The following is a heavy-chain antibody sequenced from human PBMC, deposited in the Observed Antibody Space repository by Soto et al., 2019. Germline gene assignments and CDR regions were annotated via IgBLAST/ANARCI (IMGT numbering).Heavy chain of an antibody. CDR3: TTDLWRIAVVVGSTGYFNP. D-gene: IGHD2-15*01. CDR2: IKSKSDGGTI. Sequence: PGGSLRLSCAASGFTFSDAWMSWVRQAPGKGLDWVGRIKSKSDGGTIEYAAPVRGRFTISRDDSKNTLYLQMNSLKTEDTAVYYCTTDLWRIAVVVGSTGYFNPWGQGTPVTVSS. CDR1: GFTFSDAW. J-gene: IGHJ5*02. V-gene: IGHV3-15*01.